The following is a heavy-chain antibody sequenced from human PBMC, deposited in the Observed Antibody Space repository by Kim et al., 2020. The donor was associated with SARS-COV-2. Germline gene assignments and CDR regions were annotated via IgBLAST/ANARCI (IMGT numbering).Heavy chain of an antibody. V-gene: IGHV3-23*01. CDR2: ISPTGDIT. CDR3: AIRGSNYGAYNY. D-gene: IGHD4-17*01. J-gene: IGHJ4*02. Sequence: GGSLRLSCAGSGFTFSSHGMSWVRQAPGKGLEWVSAISPTGDITDYADSMKGRFTISRDNSKNTLYLQMNSLRADDPALYYCAIRGSNYGAYNYWGQGTLVTVSS. CDR1: GFTFSSHG.